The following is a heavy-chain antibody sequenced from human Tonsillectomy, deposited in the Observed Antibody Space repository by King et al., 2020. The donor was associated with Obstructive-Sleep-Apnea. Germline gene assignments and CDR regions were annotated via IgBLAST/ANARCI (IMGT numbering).Heavy chain of an antibody. CDR3: ARVGSGVAMADFDY. CDR1: GYTFTSYD. Sequence: QLVQSGAEVKKPGASVKGSCNASGYTFTSYDINWVRQAPGQGLEWMGWRNPNSGNTGDAQSFQGRVTMTRDTPINTPYTELRNLISEDTAVYYCARVGSGVAMADFDYWGQGTLVTVSS. CDR2: RNPNSGNT. D-gene: IGHD6-19*01. J-gene: IGHJ4*02. V-gene: IGHV1-8*01.